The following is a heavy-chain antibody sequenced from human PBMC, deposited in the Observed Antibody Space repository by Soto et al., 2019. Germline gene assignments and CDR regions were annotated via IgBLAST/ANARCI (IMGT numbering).Heavy chain of an antibody. V-gene: IGHV1-69*13. CDR3: ARGWGYDTSDYYYAY. CDR2: ITPIFGTA. D-gene: IGHD3-22*01. CDR1: GGTFSRYA. J-gene: IGHJ4*02. Sequence: SVKVSCKAYGGTFSRYAISWVREAPGQGLEWMGGITPIFGTANYAQKFQGRVAITADESTRTSYTELRSLRSGDTAVYYCARGWGYDTSDYYYAYWGQGTLVTVSS.